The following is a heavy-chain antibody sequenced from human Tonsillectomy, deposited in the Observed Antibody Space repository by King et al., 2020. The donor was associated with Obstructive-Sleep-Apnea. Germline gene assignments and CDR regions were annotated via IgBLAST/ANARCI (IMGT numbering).Heavy chain of an antibody. CDR1: GFSFSSYS. Sequence: VQLVESGGGLVKPGGSLRLSCVASGFSFSSYSINWVRQAPGKGLEWVSSISASSSPIFYADSVKGRFTISRDNAKNSLYLQMDSLRGEDTSLYYCVRGGSGATKDDTLNIWGQGTMVTVSS. D-gene: IGHD2-15*01. J-gene: IGHJ3*02. CDR2: ISASSSPI. V-gene: IGHV3-21*01. CDR3: VRGGSGATKDDTLNI.